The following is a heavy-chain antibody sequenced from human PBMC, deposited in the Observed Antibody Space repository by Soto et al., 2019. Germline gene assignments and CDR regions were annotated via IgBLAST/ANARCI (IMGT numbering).Heavy chain of an antibody. Sequence: GGSLRLSCAASGFTFSSYWMHWVRQAPGKGLVWVSRINSDGSSTSYADSVKGRFTISRDNAKNTLYLQMNSLRAEDTAVYYCARGPTSRITIFGVVTPDDYFDYWGQGTLVTVSS. CDR2: INSDGSST. CDR3: ARGPTSRITIFGVVTPDDYFDY. J-gene: IGHJ4*02. CDR1: GFTFSSYW. V-gene: IGHV3-74*01. D-gene: IGHD3-3*01.